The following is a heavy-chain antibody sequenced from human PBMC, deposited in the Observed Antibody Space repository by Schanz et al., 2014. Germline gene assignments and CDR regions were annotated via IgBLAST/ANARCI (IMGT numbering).Heavy chain of an antibody. J-gene: IGHJ6*04. V-gene: IGHV3-23*01. Sequence: EVHLLESGGGLVQPGGSLRLSCAASGFTFSNHALSWVRQAPGKGLEWVSDISDSGDSTHYADSVKGRFTISRDNAKNSLFLQMNSLSAEDAAVYYCARDLSRLIQGDVWGKGTTVTVSS. D-gene: IGHD2-21*01. CDR2: ISDSGDST. CDR3: ARDLSRLIQGDV. CDR1: GFTFSNHA.